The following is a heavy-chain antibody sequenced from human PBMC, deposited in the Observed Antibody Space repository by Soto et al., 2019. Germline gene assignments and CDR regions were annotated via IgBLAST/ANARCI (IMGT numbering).Heavy chain of an antibody. CDR3: ARSPRSSPYFDY. V-gene: IGHV5-51*01. Sequence: GESLKISCQCSGYTLSNFWIAWVRQLPGKGLEYMGIIYPGDSETRYSPSFHGKVTISADRSIGTAYLQWSSLEASDSAFYFCARSPRSSPYFDYWGQGALVTVSS. D-gene: IGHD6-13*01. CDR1: GYTLSNFW. CDR2: IYPGDSET. J-gene: IGHJ4*02.